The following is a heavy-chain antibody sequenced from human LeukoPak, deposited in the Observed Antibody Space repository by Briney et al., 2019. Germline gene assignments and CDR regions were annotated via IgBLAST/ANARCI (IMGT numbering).Heavy chain of an antibody. D-gene: IGHD3-16*01. CDR2: ISTYNGNT. CDR1: GYSFSRYG. V-gene: IGHV1-18*01. J-gene: IGHJ4*02. Sequence: ASVKVSCKASGYSFSRYGISWVRQAPGQGLEWMGWISTYNGNTNYAQKFQGRVTMTEDTSTDTAYMELSSLRSEDTAVYYCATIGRGSYWGQGTLVTVSS. CDR3: ATIGRGSY.